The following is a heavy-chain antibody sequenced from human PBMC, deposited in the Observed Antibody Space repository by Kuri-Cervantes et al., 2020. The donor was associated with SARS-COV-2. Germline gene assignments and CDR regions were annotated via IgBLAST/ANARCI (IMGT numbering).Heavy chain of an antibody. Sequence: SCKASGGTFSSYAMHWVRQAPGKGLEWVAVISYDGSNKYYADSVKGRFTISRDNSKNTLYLQMNSLRAEDTAVYYCVRDGDHWNFDYWGQGTLVTVSS. V-gene: IGHV3-30-3*01. J-gene: IGHJ4*02. D-gene: IGHD1-1*01. CDR3: VRDGDHWNFDY. CDR1: GGTFSSYA. CDR2: ISYDGSNK.